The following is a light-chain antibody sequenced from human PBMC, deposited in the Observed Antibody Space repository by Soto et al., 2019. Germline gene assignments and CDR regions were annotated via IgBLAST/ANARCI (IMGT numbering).Light chain of an antibody. CDR2: GAS. CDR3: QQYGSSGT. Sequence: ILLTNTQSTLCHPPVQGATLSCKASQSVSNNYVAWYQQQPGQAPRLLISGASNRATGIPDRFSGSGSGTVFTLTISRLEDEDFAVYYCQQYGSSGTFGQGTKVDIK. CDR1: QSVSNNY. J-gene: IGKJ1*01. V-gene: IGKV3-20*01.